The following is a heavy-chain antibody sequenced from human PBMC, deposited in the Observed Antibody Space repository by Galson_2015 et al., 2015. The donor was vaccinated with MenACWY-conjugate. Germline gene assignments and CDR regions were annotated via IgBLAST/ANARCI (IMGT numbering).Heavy chain of an antibody. CDR3: VSDREEASGAHAFDI. CDR1: GGSISSSSYY. CDR2: IYYSGST. Sequence: LSLTCTISGGSISSSSYYWGWIRQPPGKGLEWIGCIYYSGSTYYNPSLRSRVTISTDTSKTHFSLKLNSVTAADTAVYYCVSDREEASGAHAFDIWGQGTVVTVPS. J-gene: IGHJ3*02. D-gene: IGHD1-26*01. V-gene: IGHV4-39*07.